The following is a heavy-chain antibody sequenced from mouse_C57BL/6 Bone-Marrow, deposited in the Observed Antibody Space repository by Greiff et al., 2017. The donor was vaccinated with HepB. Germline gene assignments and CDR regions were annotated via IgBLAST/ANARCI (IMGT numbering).Heavy chain of an antibody. CDR2: INYDGSST. CDR1: GFTFSDYY. V-gene: IGHV5-16*01. D-gene: IGHD3-2*02. Sequence: EVQLVESEGGLVQPGSSMKLSCTASGFTFSDYYMAWVRQVPEKGLEWVANINYDGSSTYYLDSLKSRFIISRDNAKNILYLQMSSLKSEDTATYYCARREDSSGHYAMDYWGQGTSVTVSS. CDR3: ARREDSSGHYAMDY. J-gene: IGHJ4*01.